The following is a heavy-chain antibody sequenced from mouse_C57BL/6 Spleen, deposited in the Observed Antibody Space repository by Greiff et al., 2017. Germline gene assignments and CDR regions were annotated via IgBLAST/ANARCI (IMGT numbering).Heavy chain of an antibody. D-gene: IGHD1-1*01. CDR3: ARHYYGSSYWYFDV. CDR2: ISSGGSYT. J-gene: IGHJ1*03. CDR1: GFTFSSYG. Sequence: EVKLVESGGDLVKPGGSLKLSCAASGFTFSSYGMSWVRQTPDKRLEWVATISSGGSYTYYPDSVKGRFTIARDNAKNTLYLQMSSLKTEDTAMYYCARHYYGSSYWYFDVGGTGTTVTVSS. V-gene: IGHV5-6*01.